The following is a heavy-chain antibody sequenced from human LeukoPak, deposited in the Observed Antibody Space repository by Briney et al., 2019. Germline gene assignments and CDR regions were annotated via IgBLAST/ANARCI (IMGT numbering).Heavy chain of an antibody. CDR3: ARQYCSSTNFYYFDY. CDR2: IYYSGST. CDR1: GGSISSYF. V-gene: IGHV4-59*01. D-gene: IGHD2-2*01. Sequence: SETLSLTCTVSGGSISSYFWSWIRQPPGKGLEWIGYIYYSGSTNYNPYLKSRVTISVDTSKNQFPLTLSSVTAADTAVYYCARQYCSSTNFYYFDYWGQGTLVSVST. J-gene: IGHJ4*02.